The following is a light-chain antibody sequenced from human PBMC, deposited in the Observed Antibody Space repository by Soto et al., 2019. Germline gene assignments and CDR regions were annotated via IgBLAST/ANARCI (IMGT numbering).Light chain of an antibody. Sequence: QSALTQPASVSGSPGQSITISCTGTSSDVGSYNLVSWYQQHPGKAPKLMIYEGSKRPSGVSNRFSGSKSGNTASLTISGLQAEDEADNYCCSYAGIYVFGTGTKLTVL. CDR2: EGS. CDR1: SSDVGSYNL. J-gene: IGLJ1*01. V-gene: IGLV2-23*01. CDR3: CSYAGIYV.